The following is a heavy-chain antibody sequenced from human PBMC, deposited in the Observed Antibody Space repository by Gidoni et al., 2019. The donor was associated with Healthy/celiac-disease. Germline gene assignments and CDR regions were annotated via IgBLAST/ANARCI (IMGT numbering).Heavy chain of an antibody. CDR3: ARGTSHYGWYFDL. V-gene: IGHV4-59*09. D-gene: IGHD4-17*01. J-gene: IGHJ2*01. Sequence: GSTNYNPSLKSRVTISVDTSKNQFSLKLSSVTAADTAVYYCARGTSHYGWYFDLWGRGTLVTVSS. CDR2: GST.